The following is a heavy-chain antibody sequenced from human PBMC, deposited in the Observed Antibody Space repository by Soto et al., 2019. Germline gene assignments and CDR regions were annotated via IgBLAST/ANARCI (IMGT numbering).Heavy chain of an antibody. D-gene: IGHD3-3*01. CDR3: ATDSGGGGVSPHDY. V-gene: IGHV7-4-1*01. CDR1: GYTCSSYA. CDR2: INTKTGNP. Sequence: GASVKVACKASGYTCSSYARNCVRQAPGQGLEWMGWINTKTGNPTYARGCTGRFVFSLDSSVSTAYLKTRSLQAEDTALSHCATDSGGGGVSPHDYWGQSSLVAVS. J-gene: IGHJ4*02.